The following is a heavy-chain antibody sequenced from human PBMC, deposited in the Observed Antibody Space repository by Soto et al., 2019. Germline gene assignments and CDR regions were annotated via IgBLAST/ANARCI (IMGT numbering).Heavy chain of an antibody. CDR3: ARGLRGYCSGGSCYDDNWFDP. J-gene: IGHJ5*02. CDR1: GGSFSGYY. Sequence: SETLSLTCAVYGGSFSGYYWSWIRQPPGKGLEWIGEINHSGSTNYNPSLKSRVTISVDTSKNQFSLKLSSVTAADMAVYYCARGLRGYCSGGSCYDDNWFDPWGQGTLVTVSS. CDR2: INHSGST. D-gene: IGHD2-15*01. V-gene: IGHV4-34*01.